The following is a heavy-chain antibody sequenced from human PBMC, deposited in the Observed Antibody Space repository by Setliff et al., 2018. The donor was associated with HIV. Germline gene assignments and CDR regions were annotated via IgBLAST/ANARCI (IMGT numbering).Heavy chain of an antibody. V-gene: IGHV1-46*01. CDR1: GCTLAEIS. J-gene: IGHJ4*02. CDR3: ASETGSYYLKGGDRPHFN. CDR2: INPSGGSA. D-gene: IGHD3-10*01. Sequence: ASVKVSCKVSGCTLAEISMHWVRQAPGQGLEWMGMINPSGGSASYAQKFQGRVTITTDESTSTAYMELSSLRSEDTAVYYCASETGSYYLKGGDRPHFNWGQGTLVTVSS.